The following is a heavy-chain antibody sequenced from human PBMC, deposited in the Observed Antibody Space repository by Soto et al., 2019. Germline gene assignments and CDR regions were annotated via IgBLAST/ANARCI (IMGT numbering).Heavy chain of an antibody. Sequence: EVQLLASGGGLVQPGGSLRLSCAASGFTFSSYAMSWVRQAPGKGLEWVSAISGSGGSTYYADSVKGRFTISRDNSKNTLYLQMNSLRAEDTAVYYCAKSPWHCGGDCYPYFDYWGQGTLVTVSS. CDR1: GFTFSSYA. J-gene: IGHJ4*02. V-gene: IGHV3-23*01. CDR3: AKSPWHCGGDCYPYFDY. CDR2: ISGSGGST. D-gene: IGHD2-21*01.